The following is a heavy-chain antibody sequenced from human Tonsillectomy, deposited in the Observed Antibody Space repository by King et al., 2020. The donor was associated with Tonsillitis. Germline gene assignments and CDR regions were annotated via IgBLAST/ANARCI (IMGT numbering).Heavy chain of an antibody. J-gene: IGHJ3*01. CDR1: GGSISSYH. D-gene: IGHD4-23*01. CDR2: IFDNGNT. CDR3: ARGPNGGNLLFHV. Sequence: QLQESGPGLVKPSETLSLTYTVSGGSISSYHWSWIRQPPGKGLEWIGYIFDNGNTNYNPSLKSRVTMSVDTSKNQFSLRLRSVTAADTAVYYCARGPNGGNLLFHVWGQGTMVTVSS. V-gene: IGHV4-59*01.